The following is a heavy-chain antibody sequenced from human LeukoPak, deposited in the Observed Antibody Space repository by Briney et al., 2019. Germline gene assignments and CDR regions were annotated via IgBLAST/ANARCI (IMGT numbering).Heavy chain of an antibody. CDR2: IIPNFGTA. V-gene: IGHV1-69*06. CDR1: GGTFSSYA. Sequence: SVKVSCKASGGTFSSYAISWVRQAPGQGLECMGGIIPNFGTANYAQKFQGRVTITADKSTSTAYMELSSLRVEDTAVYYCAKDNDYYGSGSYYWVAAFDYWGQGTLVTVSS. D-gene: IGHD3-10*01. J-gene: IGHJ4*02. CDR3: AKDNDYYGSGSYYWVAAFDY.